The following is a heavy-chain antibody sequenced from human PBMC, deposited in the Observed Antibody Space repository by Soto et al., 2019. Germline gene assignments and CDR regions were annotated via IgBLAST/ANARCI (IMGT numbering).Heavy chain of an antibody. J-gene: IGHJ3*02. CDR3: VVASHYLELPHDAFDI. D-gene: IGHD2-15*01. CDR2: ISAYNGNA. Sequence: ASVKVSCKASGYTFTSHGISWVRQAPGQGLEWMGWISAYNGNANYAQNLQGRVTMTTDTSTSTAYMELRSLRSDDTAVYYCVVASHYLELPHDAFDIWGQGTTVPV. CDR1: GYTFTSHG. V-gene: IGHV1-18*01.